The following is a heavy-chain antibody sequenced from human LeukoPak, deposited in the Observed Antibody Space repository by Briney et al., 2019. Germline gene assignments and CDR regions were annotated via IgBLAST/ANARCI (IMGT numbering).Heavy chain of an antibody. CDR1: GFTFSSYG. D-gene: IGHD3-10*01. Sequence: PGRSLRLSCAASGFTFSSYGMHWVRQAPGKGLEWVAVIWYDESNKFYADSVKGQFTISRDNSKNTVYLQMNSLRAEDTAVYYCARDRYFGSGSIDYWGQGTLVTVSS. J-gene: IGHJ4*02. CDR3: ARDRYFGSGSIDY. V-gene: IGHV3-33*01. CDR2: IWYDESNK.